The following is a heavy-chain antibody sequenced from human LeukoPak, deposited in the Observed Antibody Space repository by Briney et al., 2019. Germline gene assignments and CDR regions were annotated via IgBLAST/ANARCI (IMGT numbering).Heavy chain of an antibody. CDR2: ISGSGGST. CDR1: GFTFSSYA. D-gene: IGHD3-10*01. V-gene: IGHV3-23*01. J-gene: IGHJ6*03. Sequence: GGSLRLSCAASGFTFSSYAMSWVRQAPGKGLEWVSAISGSGGSTYYADSVKGRFTISRNNSKNTLYLQMNSLRAEDTAVYYCAIPPGGYYASYYYYMDVWGKGTTVTVSS. CDR3: AIPPGGYYASYYYYMDV.